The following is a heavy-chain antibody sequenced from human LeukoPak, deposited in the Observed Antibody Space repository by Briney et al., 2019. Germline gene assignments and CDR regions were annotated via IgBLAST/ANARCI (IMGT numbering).Heavy chain of an antibody. V-gene: IGHV3-21*01. CDR2: ISSSSSYI. Sequence: GGSLRLSCAASGFTFSSYSMNWVRQAPGKGLEWVSSISSSSSYIYYADSVKGRFTISRDNAKNSLYLQVNSLRAEDTAVYYCARAPYGSGSYSDYWGQGTLVTVSS. J-gene: IGHJ4*02. CDR1: GFTFSSYS. D-gene: IGHD3-10*01. CDR3: ARAPYGSGSYSDY.